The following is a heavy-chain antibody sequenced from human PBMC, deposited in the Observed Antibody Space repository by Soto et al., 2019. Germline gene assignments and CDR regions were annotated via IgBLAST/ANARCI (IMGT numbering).Heavy chain of an antibody. J-gene: IGHJ4*02. CDR2: IVPMFGTS. V-gene: IGHV1-69*06. Sequence: QERLVQSGAEVRKPGSSVKVSCKVTGGTSTRYAINWVRQAPGQGLEWMGGIVPMFGTSKYAQKFQGRVTITADTLTNIAYMELRSLRSEDTAVYYCNRGSEYDFWSGYLWGQGTLVSVSS. D-gene: IGHD3-3*01. CDR3: NRGSEYDFWSGYL. CDR1: GGTSTRYA.